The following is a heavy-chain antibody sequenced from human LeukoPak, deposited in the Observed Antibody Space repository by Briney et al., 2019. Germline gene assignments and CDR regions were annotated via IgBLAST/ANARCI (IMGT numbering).Heavy chain of an antibody. CDR1: GYTLTSYG. Sequence: ASVKVSCKASGYTLTSYGINWVRQATGQGLEWMGWMNPNSGNTGYAQKFQGRVTMTRNTSISTAYMELSSLRSEDTAVYYCARARVHFGAAPPGYWGQGTLVTVSS. CDR3: ARARVHFGAAPPGY. D-gene: IGHD3-3*01. CDR2: MNPNSGNT. J-gene: IGHJ4*02. V-gene: IGHV1-8*01.